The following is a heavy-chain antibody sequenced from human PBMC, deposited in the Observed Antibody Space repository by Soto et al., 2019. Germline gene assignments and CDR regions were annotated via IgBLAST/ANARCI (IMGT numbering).Heavy chain of an antibody. CDR1: GYTFTSYY. J-gene: IGHJ4*02. V-gene: IGHV1-46*01. D-gene: IGHD3-16*02. CDR3: ARSFYDYVWGSYRSAHFDY. CDR2: INPSGDST. Sequence: ASVKVSCKASGYTFTSYYMHWVRQAPGQGLEWMGIINPSGDSTSYAQKFQGRVTMTRDTSTSTVYMELSSLRSEDTAVYYCARSFYDYVWGSYRSAHFDYWGQGTLVTVSS.